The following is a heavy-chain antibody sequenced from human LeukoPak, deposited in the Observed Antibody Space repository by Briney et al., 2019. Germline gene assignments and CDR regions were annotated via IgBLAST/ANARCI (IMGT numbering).Heavy chain of an antibody. Sequence: ASVKVSCKASGCTFTGYYMHWVRQAPGQGLEWMGMINPSGGSTSYAQKFQGRVTMTRDMSTSTVYMELSSLRSEDTAVYYCARGDKVVGADYYYYMDVWGKGTTVTISS. D-gene: IGHD2-15*01. J-gene: IGHJ6*03. CDR1: GCTFTGYY. CDR3: ARGDKVVGADYYYYMDV. CDR2: INPSGGST. V-gene: IGHV1-46*01.